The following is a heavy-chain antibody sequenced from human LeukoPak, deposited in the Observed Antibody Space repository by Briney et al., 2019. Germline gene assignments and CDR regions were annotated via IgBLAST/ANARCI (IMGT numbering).Heavy chain of an antibody. D-gene: IGHD6-13*01. CDR2: IYASGNT. CDR1: GGSISSYY. J-gene: IGHJ4*02. Sequence: SETLSLTCTVSGGSISSYYWSWVRQPAGKGLEWIGRIYASGNTNYNPSLKGRVTMTVDTSKNQFSLNLSSVTAADTAVYYCARGRGSSWCYLDSWGQGTLVTVSS. V-gene: IGHV4-4*07. CDR3: ARGRGSSWCYLDS.